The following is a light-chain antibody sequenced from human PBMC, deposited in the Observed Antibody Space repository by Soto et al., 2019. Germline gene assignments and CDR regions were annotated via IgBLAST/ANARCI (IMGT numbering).Light chain of an antibody. Sequence: QSALTQPPSASGSLGQSVTISCTGTSSDVGGYKYVSWYQQHPGKAPKVMICEVNKRPSGVPDRFSGSKSGNMASLTVSGLQAEDEADYYCSSYAGSNNWVFGGGTKLTVL. V-gene: IGLV2-8*01. CDR1: SSDVGGYKY. CDR3: SSYAGSNNWV. CDR2: EVN. J-gene: IGLJ3*02.